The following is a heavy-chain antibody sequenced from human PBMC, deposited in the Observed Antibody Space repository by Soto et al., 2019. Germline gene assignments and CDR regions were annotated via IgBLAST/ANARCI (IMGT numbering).Heavy chain of an antibody. Sequence: SETLSLTCTVSGGSISSSSYYWGWIRQPPGKGLEWIGSIYYSGSTYYNPSLKSRVTISVDTSKNQFSLKLSSVTAADTAVYYCARRRTPLYYDSSGYYPGFDYRGQRTLVTGSS. CDR2: IYYSGST. V-gene: IGHV4-39*01. D-gene: IGHD3-22*01. CDR3: ARRRTPLYYDSSGYYPGFDY. CDR1: GGSISSSSYY. J-gene: IGHJ4*02.